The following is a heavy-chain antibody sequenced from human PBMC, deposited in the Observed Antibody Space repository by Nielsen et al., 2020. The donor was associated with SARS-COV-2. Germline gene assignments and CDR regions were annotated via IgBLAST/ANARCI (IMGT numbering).Heavy chain of an antibody. D-gene: IGHD5-18*01. J-gene: IGHJ4*02. CDR3: ARGPISGIQLWFY. V-gene: IGHV4-39*07. CDR1: GGSVSSGSYY. CDR2: INHSGST. Sequence: SETLSLTCTVSGGSVSSGSYYWSWIRQPPGKRLEWIGEINHSGSTNYNPSLKSRVTISVDTSKNQFSLKLSSVTAADTAVYYCARGPISGIQLWFYWGQGTLVTVSS.